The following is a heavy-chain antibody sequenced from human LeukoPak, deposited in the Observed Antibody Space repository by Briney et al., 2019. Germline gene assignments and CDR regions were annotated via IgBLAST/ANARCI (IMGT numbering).Heavy chain of an antibody. CDR3: ARADFWSGYLDY. V-gene: IGHV4-4*07. D-gene: IGHD3-3*01. Sequence: PSETLSLTCTVSGVSISSYYWNWIRQPAGKGLEWIGRIYTSGSTNFNPSLKSRVTMSVDTSKNQFSLKLSSVTAADTAVYYCARADFWSGYLDYWGQGTLVTVSS. CDR2: IYTSGST. J-gene: IGHJ4*02. CDR1: GVSISSYY.